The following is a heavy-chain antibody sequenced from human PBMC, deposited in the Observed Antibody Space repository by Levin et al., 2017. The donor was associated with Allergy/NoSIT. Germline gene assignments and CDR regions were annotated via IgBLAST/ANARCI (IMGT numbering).Heavy chain of an antibody. CDR3: AREDGSTVDF. V-gene: IGHV4-31*03. D-gene: IGHD2-2*03. J-gene: IGHJ4*02. Sequence: SETLSLTCTVSGGSISGGGYHWIWLRQHPEKGLEWIGYIYYSGSTFYNPSLKSRLMISVDTSKNQFSLNVSSVTAADTAVYYCAREDGSTVDFWGQGALVTVAS. CDR1: GGSISGGGYH. CDR2: IYYSGST.